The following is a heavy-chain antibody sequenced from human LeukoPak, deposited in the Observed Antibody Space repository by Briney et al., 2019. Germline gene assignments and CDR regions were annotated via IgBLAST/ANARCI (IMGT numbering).Heavy chain of an antibody. Sequence: GRSLRLSCAASGFTFSSYAMHWVRQAPGKGLEWVAVISYDGSNKYYADSVKGRFTISRDNSKNTLYLQMNSLRAEDTAMYYCARAQTGRRDIVVVARGWDAFDIWGQGTMVTVSS. CDR1: GFTFSSYA. D-gene: IGHD2-15*01. V-gene: IGHV3-30*04. J-gene: IGHJ3*02. CDR3: ARAQTGRRDIVVVARGWDAFDI. CDR2: ISYDGSNK.